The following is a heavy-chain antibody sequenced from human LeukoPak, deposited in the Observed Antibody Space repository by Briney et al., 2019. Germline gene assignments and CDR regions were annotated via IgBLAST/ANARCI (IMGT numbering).Heavy chain of an antibody. CDR1: GYTFTGYY. J-gene: IGHJ4*02. V-gene: IGHV1-2*02. CDR3: ARARGSYPFDY. CDR2: INPNSGGT. Sequence: GASVKVSCKASGYTFTGYYMHWVRQAPGQGLEWMGWINPNSGGTYYAQKFQGRVTMTRDTSISTAYMELSRLRSDDTAVYYCARARGSYPFDYWGQGTLVTVSS. D-gene: IGHD1-26*01.